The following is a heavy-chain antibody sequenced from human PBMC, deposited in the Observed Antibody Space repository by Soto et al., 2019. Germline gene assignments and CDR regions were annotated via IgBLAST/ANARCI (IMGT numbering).Heavy chain of an antibody. D-gene: IGHD1-1*01. CDR2: IYYSGST. J-gene: IGHJ5*02. CDR3: ARLAGYNWNDRDWFDP. CDR1: GGSISSSSYY. Sequence: QLQLQESGPGLVKPSETLSLTCTVSGGSISSSSYYWGWIRQPPGKGLEWIGSIYYSGSTYYNPSLKSRVRISVDTSKNQFSLKLSSVTAADTAVYYCARLAGYNWNDRDWFDPWGQGTLVTVSS. V-gene: IGHV4-39*01.